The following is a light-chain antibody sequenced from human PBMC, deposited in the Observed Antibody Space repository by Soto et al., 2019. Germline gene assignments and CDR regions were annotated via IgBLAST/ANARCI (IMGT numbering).Light chain of an antibody. CDR2: AVI. V-gene: IGLV2-8*01. Sequence: QSALTQPPSASGSPGQSVTISCTGSSSDVGGYEYVSWYQQHPGKARKLIIYAVIQRPSRVPDRFSGSKSGNTASLTVSGLQAEDEADYYCSSYAGSNNLHVLFGGGTKLTVL. J-gene: IGLJ2*01. CDR1: SSDVGGYEY. CDR3: SSYAGSNNLHVL.